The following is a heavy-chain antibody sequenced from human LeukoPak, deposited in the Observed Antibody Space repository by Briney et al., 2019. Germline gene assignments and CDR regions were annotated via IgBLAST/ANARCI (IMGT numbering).Heavy chain of an antibody. CDR3: AKDTDYGDYQFDY. V-gene: IGHV3-23*01. Sequence: GGSLRLSCAASGFTFSSYAMSWVRQAPGKGLEWVSAISGSGGSTYCADSVKGRFTISRDNSKNTLYLQMNSLRAEDTAVYYCAKDTDYGDYQFDYWGQGTLVTVSS. CDR1: GFTFSSYA. CDR2: ISGSGGST. D-gene: IGHD4-17*01. J-gene: IGHJ4*02.